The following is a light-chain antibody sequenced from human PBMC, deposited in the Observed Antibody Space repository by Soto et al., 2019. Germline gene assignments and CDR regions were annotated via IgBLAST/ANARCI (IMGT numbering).Light chain of an antibody. V-gene: IGKV3-20*01. CDR1: QSVSSTY. CDR3: QPYGSSRWT. CDR2: ATS. Sequence: EIVLTQSPDTLSLFPGERATLSCRASQSVSSTYLAWYQQKPGQAPRPLLSATSSRATGTPDRFSGSGSGTDFTLTISRLEPEDCAVYYCQPYGSSRWTFGQGTKVDIK. J-gene: IGKJ1*01.